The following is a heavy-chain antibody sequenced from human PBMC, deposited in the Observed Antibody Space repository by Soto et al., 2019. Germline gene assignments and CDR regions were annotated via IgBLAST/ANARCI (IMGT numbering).Heavy chain of an antibody. V-gene: IGHV3-23*01. CDR2: ASGSGDSS. CDR1: GFTFTNYA. CDR3: AKDRGIIAAALDY. Sequence: EVQLLESGGGLVQPGGPLRLSCAASGFTFTNYAMSWVRQAPGKGLEWVSSASGSGDSSYYADSVKGRFTISRDNSKNTLYLQMNSLRDEDTAVYYCAKDRGIIAAALDYWGQGTLVTVSS. D-gene: IGHD6-13*01. J-gene: IGHJ4*02.